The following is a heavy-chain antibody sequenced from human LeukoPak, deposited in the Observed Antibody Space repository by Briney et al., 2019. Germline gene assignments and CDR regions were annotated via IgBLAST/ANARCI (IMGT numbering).Heavy chain of an antibody. V-gene: IGHV3-48*04. J-gene: IGHJ4*02. CDR3: ARVLNYYGSGPFLY. CDR2: ISSSSSTI. Sequence: GGSLRLSCAASGFTFSSYSMNWVRQAPGKGLEWVSYISSSSSTIYYADSVKGRFTISRDNAKNSLYLQMNSLRAEDTAVYYCARVLNYYGSGPFLYWGQGTLVTVSS. CDR1: GFTFSSYS. D-gene: IGHD3-10*01.